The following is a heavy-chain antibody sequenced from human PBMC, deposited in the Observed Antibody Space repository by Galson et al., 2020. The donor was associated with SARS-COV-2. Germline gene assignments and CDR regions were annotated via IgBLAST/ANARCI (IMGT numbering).Heavy chain of an antibody. CDR2: TYYSGST. J-gene: IGHJ3*02. D-gene: IGHD1-26*01. CDR1: GGSISSGGYY. CDR3: ASSGSYRSGAFDI. V-gene: IGHV4-31*03. Sequence: TLSLTCTVSGGSISSGGYYWSWIRQHPGKGLEWIGYTYYSGSTYYNPSLKSRVTISVDTSKNQFSLKLSSVTAADTAVYYCASSGSYRSGAFDIWGQGTMVTVSS.